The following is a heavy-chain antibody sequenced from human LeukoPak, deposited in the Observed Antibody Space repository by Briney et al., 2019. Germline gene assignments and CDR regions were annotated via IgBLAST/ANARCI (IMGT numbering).Heavy chain of an antibody. D-gene: IGHD4-17*01. CDR3: ARGLYGDLDY. CDR1: GGSISSGGYY. CDR2: IYYSGST. Sequence: SETLSLNCTVAGGSISSGGYYWSWIRQHPGKGLEWIGYIYYSGSTYYNPSLKSRVTISVDTSKNQFSLKLSSVTAADTAVYYCARGLYGDLDYWGQGTLVTVSS. V-gene: IGHV4-31*03. J-gene: IGHJ4*02.